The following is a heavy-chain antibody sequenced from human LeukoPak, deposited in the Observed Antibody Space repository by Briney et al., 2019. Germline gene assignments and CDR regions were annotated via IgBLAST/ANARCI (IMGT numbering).Heavy chain of an antibody. J-gene: IGHJ4*02. CDR2: IYPDDSDT. CDR1: GYSFTNYW. Sequence: GESLKISCKGSGYSFTNYWIGWVRQMPGKGLEWLGIIYPDDSDTRYSPSFQGQVTISADKSISTANLQWSSLKASDTAMYYCTRQATGGSYDYWGQGTLVTVSS. D-gene: IGHD1-26*01. V-gene: IGHV5-51*01. CDR3: TRQATGGSYDY.